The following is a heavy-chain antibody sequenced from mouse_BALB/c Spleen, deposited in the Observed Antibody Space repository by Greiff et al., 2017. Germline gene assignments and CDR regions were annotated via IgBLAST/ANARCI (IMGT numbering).Heavy chain of an antibody. CDR3: ARAPYYYGVATKVAY. CDR2: ISSGGST. CDR1: GFTFSSYA. J-gene: IGHJ3*01. V-gene: IGHV5-6-5*01. D-gene: IGHD1-1*01. Sequence: EVQLVESGGGLVKPGGSLKLSCAASGFTFSSYAMSWVRQTPEKRLEWVASISSGGSTYYPDSVKGRFTISRDNARNILYLQMSSLRSEDTAMYYCARAPYYYGVATKVAYWGQGTLVTVSA.